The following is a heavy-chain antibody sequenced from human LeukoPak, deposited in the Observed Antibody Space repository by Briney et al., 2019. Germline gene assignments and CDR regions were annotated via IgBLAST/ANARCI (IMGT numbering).Heavy chain of an antibody. D-gene: IGHD6-13*01. Sequence: SETLSLTCTVSGGSISSGRYFWIWMRQPAGKKLEGMGRINTSGCTNYNPSLKSRVTISVDTSKNQFSLKLSSVTAADTDVFFCAREGYTSSWYSGYYYFDFWGQGTLVTVSS. V-gene: IGHV4-61*02. CDR1: GGSISSGRYF. CDR3: AREGYTSSWYSGYYYFDF. CDR2: INTSGCT. J-gene: IGHJ4*02.